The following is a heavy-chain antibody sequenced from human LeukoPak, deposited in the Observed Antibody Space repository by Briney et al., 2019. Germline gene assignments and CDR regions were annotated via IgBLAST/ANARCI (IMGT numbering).Heavy chain of an antibody. D-gene: IGHD5-18*01. CDR2: IGWNSGSI. CDR3: ATLGGYSYGLRNSIDY. V-gene: IGHV3-9*01. J-gene: IGHJ4*02. Sequence: PGGSLRLSCAASGFTFDDYAMHWVRQAPGKGLEWVSGIGWNSGSIGYADSVKGRFTISRDNAKNSLYLQMNSLRAEDTALYYCATLGGYSYGLRNSIDYWGQGTLVTVSS. CDR1: GFTFDDYA.